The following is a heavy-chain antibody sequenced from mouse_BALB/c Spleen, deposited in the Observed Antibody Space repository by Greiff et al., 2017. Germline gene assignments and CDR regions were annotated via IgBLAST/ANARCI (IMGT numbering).Heavy chain of an antibody. J-gene: IGHJ3*01. CDR1: GYSIPSDYA. V-gene: IGHV3-2*02. CDR2: ISYSGST. CDR3: AREGYYRYDGAY. D-gene: IGHD2-14*01. Sequence: VQLKESGPGLVKPSQSLSLTCTVTGYSIPSDYAWPWIRQFPGNKLEWMGYISYSGSTSYNPSLKSRISITRDTSKNQFFLQLNSVTTEDTATYYCAREGYYRYDGAYWGQGTLVTVSA.